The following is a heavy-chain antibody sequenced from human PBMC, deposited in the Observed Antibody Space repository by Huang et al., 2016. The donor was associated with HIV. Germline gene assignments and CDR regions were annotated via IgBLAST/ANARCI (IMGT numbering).Heavy chain of an antibody. J-gene: IGHJ4*02. Sequence: VQLVQSGAEVKKPGTSVKVSCKTSGYTFSSHALHWLRQAPGQRPEWMGWINGGNGDTKYSQKFEGEVTITSEKSANIGYMEVKSLLSEDTAVYYCARDPLDIRRHFDFWGQGSLVTVSS. CDR2: INGGNGDT. D-gene: IGHD3-3*01. CDR3: ARDPLDIRRHFDF. CDR1: GYTFSSHA. V-gene: IGHV1-3*01.